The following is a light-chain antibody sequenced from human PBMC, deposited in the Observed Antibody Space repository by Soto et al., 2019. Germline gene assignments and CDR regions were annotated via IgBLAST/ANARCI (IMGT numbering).Light chain of an antibody. Sequence: EIVLTQSPGTLSLSPGESATLSCRASQSVASTNLAWYQQKPGQAPRLLIYDLSRRTTGIPDRFSASGSGTDFTLTISRLEPEDFAVYYCQQYGSSPRTFGQGTKLEI. CDR2: DLS. CDR3: QQYGSSPRT. CDR1: QSVASTN. J-gene: IGKJ2*02. V-gene: IGKV3-20*01.